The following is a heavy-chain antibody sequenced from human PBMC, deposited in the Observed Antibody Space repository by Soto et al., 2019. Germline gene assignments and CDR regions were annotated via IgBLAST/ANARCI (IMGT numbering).Heavy chain of an antibody. CDR3: ARDHAGSETGN. CDR1: GGTFSSYT. J-gene: IGHJ4*02. V-gene: IGHV1-69*08. D-gene: IGHD3-10*01. Sequence: HVQLVQSGAEVKKPGSSVKVSCKASGGTFSSYTISWVRQAPGQGLEWMGRIIPILGIANYAQKFQGRVTITADKSTSTAYMELSSLRSEDTAVYYCARDHAGSETGNWGQGTLVTVSS. CDR2: IIPILGIA.